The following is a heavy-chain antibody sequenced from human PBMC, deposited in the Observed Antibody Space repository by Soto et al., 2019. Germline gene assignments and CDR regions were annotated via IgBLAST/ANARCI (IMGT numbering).Heavy chain of an antibody. CDR3: ARVPFFQRVVRGVIPDYYYYGMDV. CDR2: IYHSGST. Sequence: SETLSLTCAVSGGSISSSNWWSWVRQPPGKGLEWIGEIYHSGSTNYNPSLKSRDTISVDKSKNQFSLKLSSVTAADTAVYYCARVPFFQRVVRGVIPDYYYYGMDVWGQGTTVTVSS. D-gene: IGHD3-10*01. V-gene: IGHV4-4*02. J-gene: IGHJ6*02. CDR1: GGSISSSNW.